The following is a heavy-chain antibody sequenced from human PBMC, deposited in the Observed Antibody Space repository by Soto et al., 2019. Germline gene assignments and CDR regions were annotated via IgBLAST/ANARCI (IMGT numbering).Heavy chain of an antibody. Sequence: LRLSCAASGFTFSTYSMNWARQAPGKGLEWVSSISSSSSSTYIYYADSVKGRFTISRDNAKNSLYLQMNSLRPDDTAVYYCARQGSSTKYYTMDVWGQGTTVTVS. J-gene: IGHJ6*02. D-gene: IGHD2-2*01. CDR2: ISSSSSSTYI. CDR1: GFTFSTYS. CDR3: ARQGSSTKYYTMDV. V-gene: IGHV3-21*01.